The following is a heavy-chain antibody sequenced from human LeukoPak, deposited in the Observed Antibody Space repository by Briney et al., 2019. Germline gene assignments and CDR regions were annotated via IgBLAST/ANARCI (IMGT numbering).Heavy chain of an antibody. J-gene: IGHJ4*02. V-gene: IGHV3-7*03. CDR2: IKQDGSEK. D-gene: IGHD3-10*01. CDR1: GFTFSSYA. CDR3: ARDLNYYGSGSHDY. Sequence: GGSLRLSCAASGFTFSSYAMSWVRQAPGKGLEWVANIKQDGSEKYYVDSVKGRFTISRDNAKNSLYLQMNSLRAEDTAVYYCARDLNYYGSGSHDYWGQGTLVTVSS.